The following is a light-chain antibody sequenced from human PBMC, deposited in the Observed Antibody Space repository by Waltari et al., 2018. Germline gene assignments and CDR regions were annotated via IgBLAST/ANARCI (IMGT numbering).Light chain of an antibody. V-gene: IGKV1-39*01. J-gene: IGKJ2*01. CDR1: QSLSNY. Sequence: DIQMTQSPSSLSASVGDRVTITCRASQSLSNYLNWYQQTPGKAPKLLIYAASSLQSGVPSRFSGSGSGTDFTLTISSLKPEDFATYYCQQSYRIPHTFGQGTKLEIK. CDR3: QQSYRIPHT. CDR2: AAS.